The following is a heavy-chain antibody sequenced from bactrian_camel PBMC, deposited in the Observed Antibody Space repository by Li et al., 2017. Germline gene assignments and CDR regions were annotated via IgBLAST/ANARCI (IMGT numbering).Heavy chain of an antibody. CDR1: GFTFKYYW. D-gene: IGHD2*01. V-gene: IGHV3S25*01. CDR2: VNEAGDTT. Sequence: QLVESGGGLVQPGGSLRLSCATSGFTFKYYWMYWVRQIPGKGLEWVSTVNEAGDTTYYADSMKGRFTISRDNAKNTVYLQMNSLKPEDTAVYYCLRDLSERDRGGSMNTWGQGTQVTVS. J-gene: IGHJ6*01. CDR3: LRDLSERDRGGSMNT.